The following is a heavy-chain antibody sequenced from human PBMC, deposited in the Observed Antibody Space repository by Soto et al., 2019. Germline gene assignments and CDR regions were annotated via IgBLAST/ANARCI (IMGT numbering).Heavy chain of an antibody. CDR2: VWGDRITA. V-gene: IGHV3-33*08. J-gene: IGHJ4*02. D-gene: IGHD2-8*01. Sequence: GGSLRLSCAASGFTFSSYSMNWVRQAPGKGLEWVAVVWGDRITAEYVDSVKGRFTISRDNSKNMVYLQMNSLRSEDTAIYYCARNPNGPYFFGFWGQGVLVTVSS. CDR1: GFTFSSYS. CDR3: ARNPNGPYFFGF.